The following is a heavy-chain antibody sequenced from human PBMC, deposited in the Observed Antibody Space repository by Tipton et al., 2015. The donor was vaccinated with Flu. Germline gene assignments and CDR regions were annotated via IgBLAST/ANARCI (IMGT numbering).Heavy chain of an antibody. CDR3: AKVLFGWVES. CDR2: IYYTGYP. J-gene: IGHJ5*01. Sequence: TLSLTCTVSGGSISSGSYYWSWIRQPAGKGLEWIGSIYYTGYPYYNSSLKSRLAMSIDTSKKQFSLRLSSVTAADTAVYYCAKVLFGWVESWAQGTLVTVSS. D-gene: IGHD3-16*01. V-gene: IGHV4-61*02. CDR1: GGSISSGSYY.